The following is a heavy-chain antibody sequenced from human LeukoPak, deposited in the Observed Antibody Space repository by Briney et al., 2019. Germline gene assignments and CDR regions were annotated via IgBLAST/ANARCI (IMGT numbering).Heavy chain of an antibody. CDR3: ARQLTTYDYYFDY. Sequence: SETLSLTCIVSGGSISGYYWSWIRQPPGKGLEWIGSIYYSGSTDYNPSLKSRVIISVDTSKNQFSLSLISVTAADTAVYYCARQLTTYDYYFDYWGQGTLVTVSS. V-gene: IGHV4-59*01. D-gene: IGHD4-11*01. J-gene: IGHJ4*02. CDR1: GGSISGYY. CDR2: IYYSGST.